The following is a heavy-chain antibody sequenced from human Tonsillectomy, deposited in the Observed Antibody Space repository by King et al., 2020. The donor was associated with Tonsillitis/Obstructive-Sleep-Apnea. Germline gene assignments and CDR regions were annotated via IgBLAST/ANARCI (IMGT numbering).Heavy chain of an antibody. V-gene: IGHV1-69*01. Sequence: QLVQSGAEVKKPGSSVKVSCKASEGTFSSYAISWVRQAPGQGLEWMGGIIPIFGTANYAQKFQGRVTITADESASTAYMELSSLRSEDTAVYYCAREVRDTPMVPIDYWGQGTLVTVSS. CDR3: AREVRDTPMVPIDY. J-gene: IGHJ4*02. CDR1: EGTFSSYA. D-gene: IGHD5-18*01. CDR2: IIPIFGTA.